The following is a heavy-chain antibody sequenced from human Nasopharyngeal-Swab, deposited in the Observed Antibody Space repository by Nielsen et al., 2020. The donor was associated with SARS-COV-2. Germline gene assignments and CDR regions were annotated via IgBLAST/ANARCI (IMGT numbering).Heavy chain of an antibody. CDR2: INHSGST. CDR3: ARHVSTTIFGVVIISYFDY. V-gene: IGHV4-34*01. D-gene: IGHD3-3*01. CDR1: GGSFSGYY. J-gene: IGHJ4*02. Sequence: SQTLSLTCAVYGGSFSGYYWSWIRQPPGKGLEWIGEINHSGSTNYNPSLKSRVTISVDTSKNQFSLKLSSVTAAGTAVYYCARHVSTTIFGVVIISYFDYWGQGTLVTVSS.